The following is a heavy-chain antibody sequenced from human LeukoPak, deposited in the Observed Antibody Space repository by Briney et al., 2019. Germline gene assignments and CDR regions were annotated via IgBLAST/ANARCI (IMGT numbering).Heavy chain of an antibody. CDR1: GYXFTNYY. CDR3: ASPRRFGVVNVLDY. J-gene: IGHJ4*02. Sequence: ASVKVSCKASGYXFTNYYMNWVRQAPGQGLQWMGIINPSGYSTSYAPKFQGRVTMTSDTPTSTVYMELSNLRSEDTAVYYCASPRRFGVVNVLDYWGQGTLVTVSS. CDR2: INPSGYST. V-gene: IGHV1-46*01. D-gene: IGHD3-3*01.